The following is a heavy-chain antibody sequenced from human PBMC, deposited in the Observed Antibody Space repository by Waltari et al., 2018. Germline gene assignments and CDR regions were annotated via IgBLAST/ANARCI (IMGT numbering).Heavy chain of an antibody. D-gene: IGHD2-15*01. Sequence: VQLQQWGAGLLKPSETLSLTCAVYGGSFSGYYWSWVRQAPGKGLGWVSAISGRGGSTYFADSVKGRFTISRDNSKNTLYLQMNSLRAEDTAVYYCAKDPRPDIVVVVAATTYFDYWGQGTLVTVSS. CDR1: GGSFSGYY. CDR3: AKDPRPDIVVVVAATTYFDY. J-gene: IGHJ4*02. CDR2: ISGRGGST. V-gene: IGHV3-23*01.